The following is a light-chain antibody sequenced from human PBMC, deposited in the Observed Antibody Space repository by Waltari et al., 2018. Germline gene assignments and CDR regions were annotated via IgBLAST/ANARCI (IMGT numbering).Light chain of an antibody. CDR3: QQYGSSPPKLT. Sequence: ALSQSAATLSLSRGESPTLSYRASQSVSSSYLAWYQQKPGQAPRLPLYGASSRATGIPDRFSGSGSGTDFTLTISRLEPEDFAVYYCQQYGSSPPKLTFGGGTKVEIK. CDR1: QSVSSSY. CDR2: GAS. V-gene: IGKV3-20*01. J-gene: IGKJ4*01.